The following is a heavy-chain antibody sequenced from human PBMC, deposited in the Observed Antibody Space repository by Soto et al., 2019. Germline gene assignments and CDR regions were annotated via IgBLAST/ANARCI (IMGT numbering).Heavy chain of an antibody. CDR2: ISSSSSTI. V-gene: IGHV3-48*02. J-gene: IGHJ4*02. Sequence: GGSLRLSCAASGFTFSSYSMNWVRQAPGKGLEWVSYISSSSSTIYYADSVKGRFTISRENAKKTLYLQMNSLRDEDTAVYDCTREGFIAAHPDALGGDYWGQGTLVTVSS. CDR3: TREGFIAAHPDALGGDY. CDR1: GFTFSSYS. D-gene: IGHD6-6*01.